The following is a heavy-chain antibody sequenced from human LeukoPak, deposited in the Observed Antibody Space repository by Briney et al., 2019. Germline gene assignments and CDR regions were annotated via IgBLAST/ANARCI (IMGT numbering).Heavy chain of an antibody. D-gene: IGHD3-3*01. CDR3: ARDRLRFLEWLLSDNGMDV. J-gene: IGHJ6*02. CDR2: IYYSGST. Sequence: SETLSLTCTVSGGSISSYYWSWIRQPPGKGLEWIGYIYYSGSTYYNPSLKSRVTISVDTSKNQFSLKLSSVTAADTAVYYCARDRLRFLEWLLSDNGMDVWGQGTTVTVSS. CDR1: GGSISSYY. V-gene: IGHV4-59*01.